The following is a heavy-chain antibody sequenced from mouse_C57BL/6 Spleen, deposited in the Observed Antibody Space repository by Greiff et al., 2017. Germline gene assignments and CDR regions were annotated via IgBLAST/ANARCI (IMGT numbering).Heavy chain of an antibody. J-gene: IGHJ3*01. CDR3: ARKTYSNYAFAY. CDR2: IYPSDSET. D-gene: IGHD2-5*01. Sequence: QVQLQQSGAELVRPGSSVKLSCKASGYTFTSYWMAWVKQRPGQGLEWIGNIYPSDSETHYNQKFKDKATLTVDKSSSTAYMQLSSLTSEDSAVYYCARKTYSNYAFAYWGQGTLVTVSA. CDR1: GYTFTSYW. V-gene: IGHV1-61*01.